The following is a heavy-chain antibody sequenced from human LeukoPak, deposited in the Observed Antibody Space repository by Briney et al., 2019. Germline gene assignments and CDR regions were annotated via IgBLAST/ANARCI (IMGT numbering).Heavy chain of an antibody. Sequence: GGSLRLSCAASGFTVSSNYMSWVRQAPGKGLEWVSVIYSGGSTYYADSVKGRFTISRDNSKNTLYLQMNSLRAEDTAVYYCARGLPGYSSSWYGYFDYWGQGTLVTVSS. D-gene: IGHD6-13*01. CDR1: GFTVSSNY. CDR3: ARGLPGYSSSWYGYFDY. V-gene: IGHV3-66*01. CDR2: IYSGGST. J-gene: IGHJ4*02.